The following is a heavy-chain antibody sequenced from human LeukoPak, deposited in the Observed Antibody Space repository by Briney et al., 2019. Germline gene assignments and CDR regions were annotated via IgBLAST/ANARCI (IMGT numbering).Heavy chain of an antibody. V-gene: IGHV3-48*04. Sequence: GGSLRLSCAASGFTFSTYSMNWVRQAPGKGLEWVSYIGSSGNTIYYADSGKGRFTISRDDAKNSLYLQMNSLRAEDTAVYYCARPPGDYWGQGTLVTVSS. CDR1: GFTFSTYS. CDR3: ARPPGDY. CDR2: IGSSGNTI. J-gene: IGHJ4*02.